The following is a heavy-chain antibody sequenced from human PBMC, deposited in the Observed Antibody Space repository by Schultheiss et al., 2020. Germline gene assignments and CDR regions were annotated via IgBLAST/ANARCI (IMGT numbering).Heavy chain of an antibody. CDR1: GFTFSSNG. D-gene: IGHD3-22*01. V-gene: IGHV3-48*04. CDR2: ISSSSSTI. J-gene: IGHJ4*02. Sequence: GESLKISCAASGFTFSSNGMNWVRQAPGKGLEWVSYISSSSSTIYYADSVKGRFTISRDNAKNTLYLQMNSLRAEDTAVYYCAKDGIYYYDSSGYQGFDYWGQGTLVTVSS. CDR3: AKDGIYYYDSSGYQGFDY.